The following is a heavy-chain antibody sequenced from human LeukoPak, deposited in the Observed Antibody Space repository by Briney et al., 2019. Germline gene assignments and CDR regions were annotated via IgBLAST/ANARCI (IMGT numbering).Heavy chain of an antibody. D-gene: IGHD4-23*01. CDR3: TTELRWETNFDY. CDR1: GFIFSVSD. J-gene: IGHJ4*02. CDR2: VKSETDGGTT. V-gene: IGHV3-15*01. Sequence: PGGSLRLSCAAPGFIFSVSDMVWARQAPGKGLEWVGRVKSETDGGTTDYAAPVKGRFTISRDDSKKNSLYLHMNSLRTEDTAVYYCTTELRWETNFDYWGQGTLVTVSS.